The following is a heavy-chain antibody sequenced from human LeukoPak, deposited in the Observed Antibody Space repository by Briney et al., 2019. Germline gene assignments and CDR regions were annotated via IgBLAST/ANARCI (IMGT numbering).Heavy chain of an antibody. D-gene: IGHD3-22*01. CDR3: ARGARKSYYYDSSGFYYKYYYYMDV. CDR2: IFHSGST. CDR1: GGSFSGYY. Sequence: SETLSLTCAVYGGSFSGYYWSWIRQPPGKGLEWIGNIFHSGSTNYNPSLKSRVTISVDTSKNQFSLKLNSVTAADTAVYYCARGARKSYYYDSSGFYYKYYYYMDVWGKGTTVSVSS. V-gene: IGHV4-59*01. J-gene: IGHJ6*03.